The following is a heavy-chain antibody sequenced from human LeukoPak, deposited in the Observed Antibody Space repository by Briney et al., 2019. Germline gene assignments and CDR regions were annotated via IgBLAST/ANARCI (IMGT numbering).Heavy chain of an antibody. CDR2: ISSSSSYI. Sequence: PGGSLRLSCAASGFTFSSYRMNWVRQAPGKGLEWVSSISSSSSYIYYADSVKGRFTISRDNAKNSLYLQMNSLRAEDTAVYYCARKGGKGGVQVDYLGQGTLGTGSP. J-gene: IGHJ4*02. V-gene: IGHV3-21*01. D-gene: IGHD1-1*01. CDR3: ARKGGKGGVQVDY. CDR1: GFTFSSYR.